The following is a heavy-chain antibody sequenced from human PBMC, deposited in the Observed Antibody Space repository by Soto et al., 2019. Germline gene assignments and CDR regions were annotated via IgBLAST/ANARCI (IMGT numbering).Heavy chain of an antibody. CDR2: ISGSGGST. D-gene: IGHD3-10*01. CDR1: GFTFSSYA. Sequence: HPGGSLRLSCAASGFTFSSYAMSGVRQAPGKGLEWVSAISGSGGSTYYADSVKGRFTISRDNSKNTLYLQMNSLRAEDTAVYYCAKEPFMGYYYMDVWGKGTTVTVSS. J-gene: IGHJ6*03. CDR3: AKEPFMGYYYMDV. V-gene: IGHV3-23*01.